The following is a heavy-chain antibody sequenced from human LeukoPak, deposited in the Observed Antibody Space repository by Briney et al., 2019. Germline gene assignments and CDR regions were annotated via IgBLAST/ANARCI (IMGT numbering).Heavy chain of an antibody. J-gene: IGHJ5*02. CDR2: IYPDDSDT. CDR1: GYSFTTYW. Sequence: PGESLKISCKTSGYSFTTYWIGWVRQMPGTGLEWVGAIYPDDSDTRYSPSFQGQVVISADRSIRTAYLQWNTLKTSDTAMYYCVRPRGASGSINVFDPWGQGTLVTVSS. CDR3: VRPRGASGSINVFDP. V-gene: IGHV5-51*01. D-gene: IGHD3-10*01.